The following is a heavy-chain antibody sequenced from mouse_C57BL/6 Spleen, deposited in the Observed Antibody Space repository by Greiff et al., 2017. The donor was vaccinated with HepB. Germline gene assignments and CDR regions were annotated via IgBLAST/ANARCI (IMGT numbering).Heavy chain of an antibody. J-gene: IGHJ4*01. CDR3: ARRDYEDYAMDY. CDR1: GYTFTSYG. CDR2: IYPRSGNT. V-gene: IGHV1-81*01. Sequence: QVQLQHSGAELARPGASVKLSCKASGYTFTSYGISWVKQRTGQGLEWIGEIYPRSGNTYYNEKFKGKATLTADKSSSTAYMELRSLTSEDSAVYFCARRDYEDYAMDYWGQGTSVTVSS. D-gene: IGHD2-4*01.